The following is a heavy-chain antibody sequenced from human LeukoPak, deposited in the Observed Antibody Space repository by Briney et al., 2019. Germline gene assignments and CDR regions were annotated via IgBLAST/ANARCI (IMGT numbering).Heavy chain of an antibody. J-gene: IGHJ4*02. CDR1: GGSSFGDY. D-gene: IGHD2-2*01. Sequence: LETPSLTCAVYGGSSFGDYWSWIRQPPRGRRGWSGEIIHSGGTNYNPSLKSRVTISVDTSKNQFSLKLSSVTAADTGVYYCARGSERRQLLAFDYWGQGTLVTVSS. V-gene: IGHV4-34*01. CDR2: IIHSGGT. CDR3: ARGSERRQLLAFDY.